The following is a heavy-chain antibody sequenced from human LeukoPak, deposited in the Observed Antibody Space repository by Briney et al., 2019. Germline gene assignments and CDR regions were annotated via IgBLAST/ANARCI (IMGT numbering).Heavy chain of an antibody. CDR2: IKQDGSEK. CDR3: ARVKFSVGIRAFDY. Sequence: TGGSLRLSCAASGFTFSSYAISWVRQAPGKGLEWVANIKQDGSEKYYVDSVKGRFTISRDNAKNSLYLQMNSLRAEDTAVYYCARVKFSVGIRAFDYWGQGTLVTVSS. D-gene: IGHD1-1*01. V-gene: IGHV3-7*01. J-gene: IGHJ4*02. CDR1: GFTFSSYA.